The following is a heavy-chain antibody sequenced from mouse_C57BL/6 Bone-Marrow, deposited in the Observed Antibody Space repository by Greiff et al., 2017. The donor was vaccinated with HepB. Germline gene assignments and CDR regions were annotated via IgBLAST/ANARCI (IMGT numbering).Heavy chain of an antibody. CDR1: GFTFSDYY. CDR3: ARQGYYSAMDY. J-gene: IGHJ4*01. CDR2: ISNGGGST. V-gene: IGHV5-12*01. Sequence: EVQLVESGGGLVQPGGSLKLSCAASGFTFSDYYMYWVRQTPEKRLEWVAYISNGGGSTYYPDTVKGRFTISRDNAKNTLYLQMSRLKSEDTAMYYCARQGYYSAMDYWGQGTSVTVSS.